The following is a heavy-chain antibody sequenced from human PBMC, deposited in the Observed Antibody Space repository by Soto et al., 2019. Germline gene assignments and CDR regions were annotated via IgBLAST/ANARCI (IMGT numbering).Heavy chain of an antibody. D-gene: IGHD6-13*01. CDR1: GGTITSRSHY. CDR2: VDSSGIT. V-gene: IGHV4-39*01. Sequence: QLQLQESGPGLVKPSETLSLTCPVSGGTITSRSHYWGWIRQPPGKGLEWIGSVDSSGITYYNPPIKSRVTISIDTSENQFSLRLSSVAAADTAVYYCAMPPGIAPGGSFDSWGQGTLVTVSS. CDR3: AMPPGIAPGGSFDS. J-gene: IGHJ4*02.